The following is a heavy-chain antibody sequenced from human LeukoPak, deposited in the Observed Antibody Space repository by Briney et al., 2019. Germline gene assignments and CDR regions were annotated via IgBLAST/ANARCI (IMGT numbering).Heavy chain of an antibody. CDR2: IYYSGST. J-gene: IGHJ6*02. D-gene: IGHD3-3*01. V-gene: IGHV4-61*05. CDR3: ARGVTIFGVVIGAYYYGMDV. CDR1: GGSIRSNTNFWGWNSSNY. Sequence: PAETLSLTCTVSGGSIRSNTNFWGWNSSNYWGWIRQPPGKGLEWIGYIYYSGSTNHNPSLKSRVTISVDTSKDQFSLKLSSVTAADTAVYYCARGVTIFGVVIGAYYYGMDVWGQGTTVTVSS.